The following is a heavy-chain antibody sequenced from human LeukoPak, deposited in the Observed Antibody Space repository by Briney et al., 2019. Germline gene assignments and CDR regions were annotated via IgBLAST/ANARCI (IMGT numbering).Heavy chain of an antibody. J-gene: IGHJ5*02. Sequence: GGSLRLSCAASGFTFSSYAMSWVRQAPGKGLEWVSAISGSGGSTNYAESVKGRFTISRDNSKNTLYLQMNSLRAEDTAVYSCAMVSGDSELRFDPWGQGTPVTVSS. CDR3: AMVSGDSELRFDP. D-gene: IGHD2-21*01. V-gene: IGHV3-23*01. CDR1: GFTFSSYA. CDR2: ISGSGGST.